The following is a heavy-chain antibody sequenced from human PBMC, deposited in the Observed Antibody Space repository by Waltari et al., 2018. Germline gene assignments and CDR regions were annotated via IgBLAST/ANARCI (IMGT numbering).Heavy chain of an antibody. J-gene: IGHJ6*02. Sequence: DVQLLESGGGLVQPGGSLRLPCVALGFTFSNYAMNWVRQAPGKGLEWVSDITGSGGFTYYADSVRGRFTISRDNSKNTLYLEMSGLRAEDTAVYYCAKRIAARPGYGLDVWGQGTTVTVSS. D-gene: IGHD6-6*01. CDR2: ITGSGGFT. CDR1: GFTFSNYA. CDR3: AKRIAARPGYGLDV. V-gene: IGHV3-23*01.